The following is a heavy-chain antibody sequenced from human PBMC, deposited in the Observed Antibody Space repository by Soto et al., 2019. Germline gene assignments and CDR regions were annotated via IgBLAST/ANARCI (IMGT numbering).Heavy chain of an antibody. CDR2: ISSSSSYI. V-gene: IGHV3-21*01. J-gene: IGHJ4*02. CDR3: VRDPAILYVGIVATIDY. D-gene: IGHD5-12*01. Sequence: GGSLRLSCAASGFTFSSYSMNWVRQAPGKGPEWVSSISSSSSYIYYADSVKGRFTISRDNAKNSLYLQMNSLRAEDTSVYYCVRDPAILYVGIVATIDYWGQGTLVTVSS. CDR1: GFTFSSYS.